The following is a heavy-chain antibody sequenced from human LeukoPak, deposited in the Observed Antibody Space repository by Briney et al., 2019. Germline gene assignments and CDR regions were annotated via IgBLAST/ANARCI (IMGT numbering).Heavy chain of an antibody. CDR3: ARDRLLRGLHTSFDY. CDR2: ISFDGTNK. J-gene: IGHJ4*02. D-gene: IGHD3-10*01. CDR1: GFTFSDYT. V-gene: IGHV3-30*04. Sequence: PGRSLRLSCAASGFTFSDYTMHWVRQAPGKGLEWVALISFDGTNKYYTDSVKGRFNSSRDNSKNTLYLQMNSLRTEDTAIYYCARDRLLRGLHTSFDYWGQGTLVTVSS.